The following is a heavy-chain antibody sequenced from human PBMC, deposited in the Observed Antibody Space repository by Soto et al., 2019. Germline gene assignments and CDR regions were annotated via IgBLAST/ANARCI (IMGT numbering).Heavy chain of an antibody. CDR3: AKGLSVVVTVISPDDAFKA. J-gene: IGHJ3*01. CDR1: GFTFGNYG. CDR2: ISGGGGST. Sequence: EVKLLESGGGLVQPGGSLRLSCAASGFTFGNYGINWVRQAPGKGLEWVSGISGGGGSTYYADSVKGRFTISRDPSKNTVFLEMNSLPAEDTAVYYCAKGLSVVVTVISPDDAFKAWGQGTVVAVSS. D-gene: IGHD2-21*02. V-gene: IGHV3-23*01.